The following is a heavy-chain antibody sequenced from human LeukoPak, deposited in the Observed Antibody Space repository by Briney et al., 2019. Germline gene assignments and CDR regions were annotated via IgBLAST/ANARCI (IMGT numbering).Heavy chain of an antibody. J-gene: IGHJ4*02. V-gene: IGHV4-4*07. CDR1: GGSISSYY. Sequence: TSETLSLTCTVSGGSISSYYWSWIRQPAGKGLEWIGRIYTSGTTHYNPSLKSRVTMSVDTSKNQFSLKLSSVTAADTAVYYCARDRLTYFDYWGQGTLDTVSS. CDR2: IYTSGTT. D-gene: IGHD4/OR15-4a*01. CDR3: ARDRLTYFDY.